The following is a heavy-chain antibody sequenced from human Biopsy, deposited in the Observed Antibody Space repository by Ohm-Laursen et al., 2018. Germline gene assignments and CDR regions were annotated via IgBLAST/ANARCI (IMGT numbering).Heavy chain of an antibody. CDR3: AQTRNDYGGFYFDY. CDR2: IRNT. V-gene: IGHV4-34*01. D-gene: IGHD4/OR15-4a*01. Sequence: TLSLTCVVYNVSFSSFYWGWIRQPPGKGLEWIGTIRNTYFRTSLKSRVTMSVDTSKNQFSLKLSSVTAADTGVYYCAQTRNDYGGFYFDYWGRGTLVTVSS. J-gene: IGHJ4*02. CDR1: NVSFSSFY.